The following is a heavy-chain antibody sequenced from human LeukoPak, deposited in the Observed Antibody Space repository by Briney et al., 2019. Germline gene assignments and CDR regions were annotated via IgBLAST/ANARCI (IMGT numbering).Heavy chain of an antibody. D-gene: IGHD1-20*01. CDR3: AKDLYNWNFFDY. CDR1: GFTFSSYS. Sequence: GGSLRLSCAASGFTFSSYSMNWVRQAPGKGLEWVSSISSSSSYIYYADSVKGRFTISRDNAKNSLYLQMSSLRAGDTAVYYCAKDLYNWNFFDYWGQGTLVTVSS. J-gene: IGHJ4*02. CDR2: ISSSSSYI. V-gene: IGHV3-21*04.